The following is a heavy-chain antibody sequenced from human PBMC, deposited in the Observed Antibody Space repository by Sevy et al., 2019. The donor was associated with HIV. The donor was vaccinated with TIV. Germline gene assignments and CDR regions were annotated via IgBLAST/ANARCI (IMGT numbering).Heavy chain of an antibody. J-gene: IGHJ4*02. CDR1: GFTFSDYF. D-gene: IGHD2-21*01. CDR3: ARELWPGDY. CDR2: VDQDGSQK. Sequence: GGCLRLSCAASGFTFSDYFMGWVRQAPGKGLERVANVDQDGSQKNYVASVKGRFTVSRDNAKNSLYLQMNSLRVDDTSVYYCARELWPGDYWGQGTLVSVSS. V-gene: IGHV3-7*01.